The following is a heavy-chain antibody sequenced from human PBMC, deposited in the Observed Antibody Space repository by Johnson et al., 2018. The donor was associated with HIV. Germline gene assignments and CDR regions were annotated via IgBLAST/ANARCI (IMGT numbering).Heavy chain of an antibody. D-gene: IGHD3-16*01. Sequence: QEKLVESGGGVVQPGRSLRLSCAASGFSFSSYGMHWVRQAPGKGLEWVAVISYDGSNKYYADSVKGRFTISRDNSKNTLYLQMNSLRAEDTAVYYCARDLNHFGGAFDIWGQGTMVTVSS. J-gene: IGHJ3*02. V-gene: IGHV3-30*03. CDR3: ARDLNHFGGAFDI. CDR1: GFSFSSYG. CDR2: ISYDGSNK.